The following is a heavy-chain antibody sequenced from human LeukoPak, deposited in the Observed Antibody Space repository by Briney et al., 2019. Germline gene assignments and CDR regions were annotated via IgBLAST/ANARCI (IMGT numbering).Heavy chain of an antibody. CDR3: AGGPGSGDHMDV. CDR2: MNPNSGNT. CDR1: GYTFTSYG. Sequence: ASVKVSCKAAGYTFTSYGINWVRQATGQGLEWMGWMNPNSGNTGYAQKFQGRVTITRNTSISTAYMELSSLRSEDTAVYYCAGGPGSGDHMDVWGKGTTVTVSS. D-gene: IGHD3-10*01. J-gene: IGHJ6*03. V-gene: IGHV1-8*03.